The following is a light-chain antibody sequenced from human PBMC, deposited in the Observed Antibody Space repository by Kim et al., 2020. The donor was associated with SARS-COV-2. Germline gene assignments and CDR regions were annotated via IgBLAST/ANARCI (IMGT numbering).Light chain of an antibody. CDR2: DAS. V-gene: IGKV1-33*01. CDR3: QQYDNLPYT. Sequence: SASVGDRVIITCQATQDISNRLNWYRQKAGKAPKLLIYDASDLEIGVPSRFSGSGSGTDYTFTISSLQPEDIATYYCQQYDNLPYTFGQGTKLEI. J-gene: IGKJ2*01. CDR1: QDISNR.